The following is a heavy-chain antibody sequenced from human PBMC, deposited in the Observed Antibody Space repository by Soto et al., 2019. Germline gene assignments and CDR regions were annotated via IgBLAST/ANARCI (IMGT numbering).Heavy chain of an antibody. V-gene: IGHV4-31*03. CDR1: GGSISSGGYY. J-gene: IGHJ6*02. D-gene: IGHD3-3*01. CDR3: ARDRLYYDFWSGYPIDYYGMDV. Sequence: QVQLQESGPGLVKPSQTLSLTCTVSGGSISSGGYYWSWIRQHPGKGLEWIGYIYYSGSTYYNPSINSRVTISVDTSNNQFSLKLSSVTAADTAVYYCARDRLYYDFWSGYPIDYYGMDVWGQGTTVTVSS. CDR2: IYYSGST.